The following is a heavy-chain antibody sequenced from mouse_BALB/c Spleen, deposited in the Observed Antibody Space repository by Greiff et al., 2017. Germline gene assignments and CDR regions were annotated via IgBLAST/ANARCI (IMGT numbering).Heavy chain of an antibody. CDR1: GFTFSSYG. Sequence: EVNVVESGGDLVKPGGSLKLSCAASGFTFSSYGMSWVRQTPDKRLEWVATISSGGSYTYYPDSVKGRFTISRDNAKNTLYLQMSSLKSEDTAMYYCARPPRYAMDYWGQGTSVTVSS. CDR3: ARPPRYAMDY. CDR2: ISSGGSYT. V-gene: IGHV5-6*01. J-gene: IGHJ4*01.